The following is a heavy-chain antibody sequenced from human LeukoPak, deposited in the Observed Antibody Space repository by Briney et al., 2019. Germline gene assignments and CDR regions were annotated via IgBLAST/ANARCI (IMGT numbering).Heavy chain of an antibody. D-gene: IGHD1-26*01. J-gene: IGHJ4*02. V-gene: IGHV4-59*08. CDR3: ARHGSGGSYGY. CDR2: IYYSGST. CDR1: GGSISNYH. Sequence: ASETLSLTCIVSGGSISNYHWSWIRQPPGKGLEWIGYIYYSGSTNYSPSLKSRVTISVDTSKNQFSLKLSSVTAADTAVYYCARHGSGGSYGYWGQGTLVTVSS.